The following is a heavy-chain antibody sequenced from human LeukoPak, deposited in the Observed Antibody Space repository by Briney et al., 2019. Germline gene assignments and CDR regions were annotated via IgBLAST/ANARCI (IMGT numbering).Heavy chain of an antibody. CDR2: IYHSGST. CDR1: GGSISSGGYS. D-gene: IGHD7-27*01. Sequence: PSQTLSLTCAVSGGSISSGGYSWSWVRQPPGKGLEWIGYIYHSGSTYYNPSLKSRVTISVDRSKNQFSLKLSSVTAADTAVYYCARAHHWGSAVAYYYYYGMDVWGQGTTVTVSS. CDR3: ARAHHWGSAVAYYYYYGMDV. V-gene: IGHV4-30-2*01. J-gene: IGHJ6*02.